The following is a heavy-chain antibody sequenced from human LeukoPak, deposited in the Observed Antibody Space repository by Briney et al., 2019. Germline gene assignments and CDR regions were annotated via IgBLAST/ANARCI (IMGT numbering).Heavy chain of an antibody. J-gene: IGHJ4*02. CDR2: INHRGST. V-gene: IGHV4-34*01. CDR1: GGSFSGYY. D-gene: IGHD6-13*01. Sequence: PSETLSLTCAVYGGSFSGYYWSWLRQPPGKGLEWVGEINHRGSTNYNPSLKRRSTISVDTCNNQFSLKLSSVTAADTAVYYCARYSSSWLEYYFDYWGQGTLVTVSS. CDR3: ARYSSSWLEYYFDY.